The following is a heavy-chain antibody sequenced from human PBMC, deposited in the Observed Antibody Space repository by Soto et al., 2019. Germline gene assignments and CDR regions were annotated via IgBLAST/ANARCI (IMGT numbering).Heavy chain of an antibody. CDR3: ARSGYGSGSYVFDY. CDR1: GFTFSSYS. J-gene: IGHJ4*02. D-gene: IGHD3-10*01. V-gene: IGHV3-21*01. CDR2: ISSSSSYI. Sequence: EVQLVESGGGLVKPGGSLRLSCAASGFTFSSYSMNWVRQAPGKGLEWVSSISSSSSYIYYADSVKGRFTISRDNAKNSLYLQINSLRAEDTAVYYCARSGYGSGSYVFDYWGQGTLVTVSS.